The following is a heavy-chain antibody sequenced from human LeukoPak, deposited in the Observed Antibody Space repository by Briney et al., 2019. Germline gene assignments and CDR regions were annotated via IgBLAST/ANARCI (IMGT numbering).Heavy chain of an antibody. CDR2: IKEDGTTK. CDR1: GFTFSDYW. CDR3: ARGPSTVVTTR. V-gene: IGHV3-7*01. Sequence: GGSLRLSCAASGFTFSDYWMTWVRQTPGKGLEWVANIKEDGTTKHYVDSVKGRFTISRDNAKRSLYLQMNSLRAEDTALYYCARGPSTVVTTRWGQGTLVAVSS. D-gene: IGHD2-21*02. J-gene: IGHJ4*02.